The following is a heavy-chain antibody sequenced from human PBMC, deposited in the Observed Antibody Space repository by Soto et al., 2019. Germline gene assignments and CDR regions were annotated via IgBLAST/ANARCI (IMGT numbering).Heavy chain of an antibody. CDR2: FDPEDGET. CDR1: GYTLTELS. J-gene: IGHJ5*02. D-gene: IGHD6-13*01. V-gene: IGHV1-24*01. CDR3: ATAGQSSSSWYLNWFDP. Sequence: ASVKVSCKVSGYTLTELSMHWVRQAPGKGLEWMGGFDPEDGETIYAQKFQGRVTMTEDTSTDTAYMGLSSLRSEDTAVYYCATAGQSSSSWYLNWFDPWGQGTLVTVSS.